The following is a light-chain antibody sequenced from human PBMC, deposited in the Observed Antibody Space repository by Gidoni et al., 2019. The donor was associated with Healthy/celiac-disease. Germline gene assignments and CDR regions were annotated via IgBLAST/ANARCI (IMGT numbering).Light chain of an antibody. J-gene: IGKJ1*01. V-gene: IGKV3-20*01. CDR3: QQYGSSRT. CDR1: QRVSSSY. Sequence: EIGLTQYPGTLSLSPGERATIPCSASQRVSSSYLAWYQQKPGQAPSLLIYGASSRATGIPDRFSGSGSGTDFPLTISRLEPEDFAVYYCQQYGSSRTFGQGTKVEIK. CDR2: GAS.